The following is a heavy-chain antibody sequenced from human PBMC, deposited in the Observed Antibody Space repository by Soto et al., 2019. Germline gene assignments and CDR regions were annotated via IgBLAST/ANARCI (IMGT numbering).Heavy chain of an antibody. D-gene: IGHD3-22*01. Sequence: ASVKVSCKTSGYTNTSYAMHWVRQANGQRLEWMGWINAGNGNTKYSQKFQGRVTITRDTSASTAYMELSSLRSEDTAVYYCARGPPRDSSGYYYHYFDYWGQGTLVTVSS. CDR3: ARGPPRDSSGYYYHYFDY. CDR1: GYTNTSYA. V-gene: IGHV1-3*01. CDR2: INAGNGNT. J-gene: IGHJ4*02.